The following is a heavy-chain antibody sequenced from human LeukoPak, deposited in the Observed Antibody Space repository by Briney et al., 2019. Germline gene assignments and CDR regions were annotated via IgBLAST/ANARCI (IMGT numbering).Heavy chain of an antibody. CDR1: GYTFTGYY. CDR2: ISPSGGST. CDR3: ARVPFDILTGYLSVSFDY. J-gene: IGHJ4*02. Sequence: ASVKVSCKASGYTFTGYYMHWVRQAPGQGPEWMGVISPSGGSTTYAQKFQGRVTLTRDMSTSTDYLELSSLRSEDTAVYYCARVPFDILTGYLSVSFDYWGQGILVTVSS. D-gene: IGHD3-9*01. V-gene: IGHV1-46*01.